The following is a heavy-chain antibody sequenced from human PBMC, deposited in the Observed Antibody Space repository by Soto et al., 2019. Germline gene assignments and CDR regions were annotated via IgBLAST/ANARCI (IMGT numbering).Heavy chain of an antibody. CDR3: GRGSGPRGRPY. D-gene: IGHD6-25*01. V-gene: IGHV3-74*01. J-gene: IGHJ4*02. CDR2: INGDGTT. Sequence: EVQLVESGGGLVQPGGSLRLPCAASGFIFSDYWMHWVRQAPGKGLVWVARINGDGTTTYVDSVKGRFTISRDNAKNMMYLQMNSLRVEDTAMYYCGRGSGPRGRPYWGQGISVTVSS. CDR1: GFIFSDYW.